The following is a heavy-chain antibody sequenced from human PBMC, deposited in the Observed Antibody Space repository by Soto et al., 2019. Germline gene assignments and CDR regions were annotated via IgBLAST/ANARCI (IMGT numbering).Heavy chain of an antibody. CDR1: GASIGGYY. D-gene: IGHD3-16*01. J-gene: IGHJ6*03. Sequence: QVQLQESGPGLVKPSETLSLTCTVSGASIGGYYWSWIRKPPRQGLERNGYLFYCGNTDNNPTLKSRVKMSEDASQNQFSMSLTSVSVADTAVYYCALHYWGTVDLHCHMDVWGKGTTVTVSS. CDR3: ALHYWGTVDLHCHMDV. V-gene: IGHV4-59*08. CDR2: LFYCGNT.